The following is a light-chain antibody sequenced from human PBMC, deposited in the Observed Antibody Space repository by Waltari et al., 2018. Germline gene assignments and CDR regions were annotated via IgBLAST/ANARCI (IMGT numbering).Light chain of an antibody. Sequence: DIVLTQSPATLSLSPGERATLSFRASQSVANYLAWYHQKPGQAPRLLIYDVSNRATDIPARFSGSGFATDFTLTISDLKPEDIAVYYCQQRNKWPVTFGGGTKVEIK. J-gene: IGKJ4*01. V-gene: IGKV3-11*01. CDR3: QQRNKWPVT. CDR1: QSVANY. CDR2: DVS.